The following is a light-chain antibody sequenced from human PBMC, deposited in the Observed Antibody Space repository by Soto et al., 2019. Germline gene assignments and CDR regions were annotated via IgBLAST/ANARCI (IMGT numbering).Light chain of an antibody. CDR1: QSLSSN. CDR2: GAS. J-gene: IGKJ1*01. CDR3: QRVGT. Sequence: EIVLTQSPATLSVSPGQRATLSCRASQSLSSNLAWYQQKPGQAPRLLIYGASTRATGVPARFSGSGSGTEFTLTISSLQSEDFAVYYCQRVGTFGQGTKVEFK. V-gene: IGKV3-15*01.